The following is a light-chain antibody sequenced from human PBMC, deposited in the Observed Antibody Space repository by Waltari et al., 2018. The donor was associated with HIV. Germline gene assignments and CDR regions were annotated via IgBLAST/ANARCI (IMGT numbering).Light chain of an antibody. Sequence: DIVMSQSPEYLAVSLGERATINCRSSQRVLYSANNNNYLAWFQQKPGQPPKVLIYWASNRVSGVPDRFSGGGSGTDFTLTISSLQAEDVAVYYCQQYYSAPVTFGGGTKVEIK. CDR3: QQYYSAPVT. CDR1: QRVLYSANNNNY. V-gene: IGKV4-1*01. CDR2: WAS. J-gene: IGKJ4*01.